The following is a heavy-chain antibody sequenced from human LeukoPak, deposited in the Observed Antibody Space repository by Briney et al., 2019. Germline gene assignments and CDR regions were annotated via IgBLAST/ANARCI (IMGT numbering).Heavy chain of an antibody. CDR2: IYYSGTPT. J-gene: IGHJ5*02. CDR1: GGSIRTSYY. V-gene: IGHV4-39*01. D-gene: IGHD4-17*01. Sequence: TSETLSLTCTVSGGSIRTSYYWGWIRQPPGKGLEWIGSIYYSGTPTYYNPSLKSRVTMSIDTSKNQFSLNLSSVTAADTAVYYCALVNGVHTVTHKGWFDPWGQGTLVTVSS. CDR3: ALVNGVHTVTHKGWFDP.